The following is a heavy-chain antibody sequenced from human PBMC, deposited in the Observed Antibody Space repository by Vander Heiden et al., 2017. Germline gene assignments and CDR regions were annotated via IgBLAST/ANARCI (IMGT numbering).Heavy chain of an antibody. CDR2: ISGSSSYI. J-gene: IGHJ3*02. D-gene: IGHD1-20*01. CDR3: ACIAVTDAFDI. Sequence: EVQPVAPGGGLVKPGGSLSLSCAASGFTFSSYSMNWVRQAPGKGLEWVSSISGSSSYIYYADSVKGRFTISRDNAKNSLYLQMNSLGAEDTAVYYCACIAVTDAFDIWGEGTMVTDSS. CDR1: GFTFSSYS. V-gene: IGHV3-21*01.